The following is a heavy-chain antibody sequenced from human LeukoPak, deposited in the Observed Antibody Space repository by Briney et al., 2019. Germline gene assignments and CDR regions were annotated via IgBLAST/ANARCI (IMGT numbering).Heavy chain of an antibody. Sequence: GGSLRLSCAASGFTFSSYWMQWVRDAPGKGLVWVSRINSDGSSTSYADSGKGRFTSARDNARSTLYLQMNRLRTEDTAVYYCAREEDVVGFDDWGEGTLVTVSS. CDR1: GFTFSSYW. D-gene: IGHD5-12*01. CDR2: INSDGSST. CDR3: AREEDVVGFDD. V-gene: IGHV3-74*01. J-gene: IGHJ4*02.